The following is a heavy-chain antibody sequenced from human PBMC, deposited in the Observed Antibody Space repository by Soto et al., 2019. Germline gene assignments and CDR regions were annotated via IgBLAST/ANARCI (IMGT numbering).Heavy chain of an antibody. J-gene: IGHJ4*02. CDR2: ISSSSSTI. V-gene: IGHV3-48*01. Sequence: PGGSLRLSCAASGFTFSSYSMNWVRQAPGKGLEWVSYISSSSSTIYYAESVKGRFTISRDNAKNSLYLQMNSLRAEDTDVYYCARDGYSYDFDYWGQGTLVTVSS. D-gene: IGHD5-18*01. CDR1: GFTFSSYS. CDR3: ARDGYSYDFDY.